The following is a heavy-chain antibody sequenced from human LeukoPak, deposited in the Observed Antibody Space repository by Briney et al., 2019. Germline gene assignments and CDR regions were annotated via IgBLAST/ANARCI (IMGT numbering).Heavy chain of an antibody. V-gene: IGHV3-30*19. D-gene: IGHD4-17*01. CDR3: ARETGGAIGSTDFDY. CDR2: ISYDGSNK. CDR1: GFIFNTYG. J-gene: IGHJ4*02. Sequence: GGSLRLSCAASGFIFNTYGMHWVRQAPGKGLEWVAVISYDGSNKYYADSVKGRFTISRDNSKNTLYLQMNSLRAEDTAVYYCARETGGAIGSTDFDYWGQGTLVTVSS.